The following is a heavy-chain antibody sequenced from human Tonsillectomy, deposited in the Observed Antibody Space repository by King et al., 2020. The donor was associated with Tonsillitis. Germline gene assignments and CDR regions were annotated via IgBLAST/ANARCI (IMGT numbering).Heavy chain of an antibody. J-gene: IGHJ4*02. V-gene: IGHV4-59*01. Sequence: QLQESGPGLVKPSETLSLTCTVSGGSISSYYWSWIRQPPGKGLEWIGYIYYSGSTNYNPSLKSRVTISVDTSKNQFSLKLSSVTAADTAVYYCARDGGYSSGYFDYWGQGTLVTVSS. CDR2: IYYSGST. CDR3: ARDGGYSSGYFDY. D-gene: IGHD6-19*01. CDR1: GGSISSYY.